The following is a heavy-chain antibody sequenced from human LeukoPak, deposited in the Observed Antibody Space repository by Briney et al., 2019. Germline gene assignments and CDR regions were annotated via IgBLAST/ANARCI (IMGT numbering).Heavy chain of an antibody. CDR3: ARGITSGPYYYYYMDV. D-gene: IGHD3-3*01. J-gene: IGHJ6*03. CDR1: GGTYSSYA. V-gene: IGHV1-69*06. CDR2: IIPIFGTA. Sequence: SVKVSCKASGGTYSSYAISWVRQAPGQGLEWMGGIIPIFGTANYAQKFQGRITVTADKSTSTAYMELSSLRSEDTAVYYCARGITSGPYYYYYMDVWAKGTTVTVSS.